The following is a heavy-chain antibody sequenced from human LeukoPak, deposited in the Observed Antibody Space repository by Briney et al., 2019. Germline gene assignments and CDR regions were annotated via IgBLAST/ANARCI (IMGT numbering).Heavy chain of an antibody. D-gene: IGHD2-2*01. J-gene: IGHJ4*02. CDR2: ISAYNGNT. CDR1: GGTFSSYT. Sequence: ASVKVSCKASGGTFSSYTISWVRQAPGQGLEWMGWISAYNGNTNYAQKLQGRVTMTTDTSTSTAYMELRSLRSDDTAVYYCAREAKDSGTDYWGQGTLVTVSS. CDR3: AREAKDSGTDY. V-gene: IGHV1-18*01.